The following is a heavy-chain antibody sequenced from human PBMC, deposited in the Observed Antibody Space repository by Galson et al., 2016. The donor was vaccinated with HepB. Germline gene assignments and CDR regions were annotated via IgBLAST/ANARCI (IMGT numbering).Heavy chain of an antibody. CDR3: ARDQVRVTGRWEPHYYYYYCGMDV. CDR1: GFTFSSYS. Sequence: SLRLSCAASGFTFSSYSMNWVRRAPGKGLEWVSSISSSSSYIFYADSQKGRFTISRANAKNSLYLKMNSMRAEDTAVYYCARDQVRVTGRWEPHYYYYYCGMDVWGQGTTVTVSS. CDR2: ISSSSSYI. J-gene: IGHJ6*02. D-gene: IGHD1-26*01. V-gene: IGHV3-21*01.